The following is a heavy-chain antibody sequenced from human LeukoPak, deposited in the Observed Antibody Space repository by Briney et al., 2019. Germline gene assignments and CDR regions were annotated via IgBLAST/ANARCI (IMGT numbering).Heavy chain of an antibody. Sequence: ASVTVSCKASRYTFPNYYMHWVRQAPGQGLEWMGIINPSGGSTSYAQKFQGRVTMTRDTSTSTVYMELRSLRSEDTAVYYCARDHEYYYGSGSYYPGGCDYWGQGTLVTVSS. CDR1: RYTFPNYY. CDR2: INPSGGST. V-gene: IGHV1-46*01. D-gene: IGHD3-10*01. J-gene: IGHJ4*02. CDR3: ARDHEYYYGSGSYYPGGCDY.